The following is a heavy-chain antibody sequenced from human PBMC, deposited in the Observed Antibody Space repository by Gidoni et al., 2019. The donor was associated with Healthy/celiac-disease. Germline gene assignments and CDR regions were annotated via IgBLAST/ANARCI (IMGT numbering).Heavy chain of an antibody. D-gene: IGHD3-3*01. CDR2: ISSSSSYI. V-gene: IGHV3-21*01. J-gene: IGHJ4*02. CDR1: GFTFSSYS. CDR3: ARDHTDEYYDFWSGYLGY. Sequence: EVQLVESGGGLVKPGGSLSLSCAASGFTFSSYSMNWVRQAPGKGLEWVSSISSSSSYIYYADSVKGRFTISRDNAKNSLYLQMNSLRAEDTAVYYCARDHTDEYYDFWSGYLGYWGQGTLVTVSS.